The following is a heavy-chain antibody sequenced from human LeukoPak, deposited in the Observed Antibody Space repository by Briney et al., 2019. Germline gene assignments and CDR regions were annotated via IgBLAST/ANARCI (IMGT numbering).Heavy chain of an antibody. CDR3: ARDGAYYYDSSGYYYVDY. Sequence: PGGSLRLSCAASGFTFSSYAMHWVRQAPGKGPEWVAVISYDGSNKYYADSVKGRFTISRDNSKNTLYLQMNSLRAEDTAVYYCARDGAYYYDSSGYYYVDYWGQGTLVTVSS. J-gene: IGHJ4*02. CDR2: ISYDGSNK. V-gene: IGHV3-30*04. CDR1: GFTFSSYA. D-gene: IGHD3-22*01.